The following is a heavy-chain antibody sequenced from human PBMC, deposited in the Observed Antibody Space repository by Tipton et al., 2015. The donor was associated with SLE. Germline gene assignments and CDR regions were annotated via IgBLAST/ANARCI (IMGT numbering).Heavy chain of an antibody. D-gene: IGHD6-13*01. V-gene: IGHV3-30-3*01. CDR3: ARDQRSSWFLYYYGMDV. Sequence: SLRLSCAASGFTFSSYAMHWVRQAPGKGLEWVAVISYDGSNKYYADSVKGRFTISRDNSKNTLYLQMNSLRAEDTAVYYCARDQRSSWFLYYYGMDVWGQGTTVTVSS. CDR1: GFTFSSYA. J-gene: IGHJ6*02. CDR2: ISYDGSNK.